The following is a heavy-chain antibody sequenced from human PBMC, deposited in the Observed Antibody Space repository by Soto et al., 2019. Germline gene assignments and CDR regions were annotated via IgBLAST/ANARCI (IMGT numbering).Heavy chain of an antibody. CDR2: IDWDDDK. V-gene: IGHV2-70*04. J-gene: IGHJ4*02. CDR1: GFSLSTSGMR. D-gene: IGHD3-9*01. Sequence: SGPMLVNPTQTLTLTCTFSGFSLSTSGMRVSWIRQPPGKALEWLARIDWDDDKFYSTSLKTRLTISKDASKNQVVLTMTNMDPVDTATYYCLTGYYEGQYYFDYWGQGTLVTVAS. CDR3: LTGYYEGQYYFDY.